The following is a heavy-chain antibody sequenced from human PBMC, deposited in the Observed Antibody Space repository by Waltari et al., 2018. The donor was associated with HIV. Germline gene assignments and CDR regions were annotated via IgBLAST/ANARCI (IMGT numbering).Heavy chain of an antibody. J-gene: IGHJ3*02. V-gene: IGHV4-39*07. CDR1: GGSISSSSYY. D-gene: IGHD4-17*01. CDR3: AREMWVDGDYGEVHAFDI. Sequence: QLQLQESGPGLVKPSETLSLTCTVAGGSISSSSYYWGWIRPHPGKGPGWIGSIYYSGSTYYNPSLKSRVTISVDTSKNQFSLKLSSVTAADTAVYYCAREMWVDGDYGEVHAFDIWGQGTMVTVSS. CDR2: IYYSGST.